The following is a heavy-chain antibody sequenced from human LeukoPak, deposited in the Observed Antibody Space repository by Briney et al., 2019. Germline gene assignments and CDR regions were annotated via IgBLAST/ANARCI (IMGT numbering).Heavy chain of an antibody. Sequence: GGSLRLSCAASGFTFSSYGMHWVRQAPGKGLEWVAVISYDGSNKYYADSVKGRFTISRDNSKNTLYLQMNSLRAEDTAVYYCAEDSGSSSWSLDHWGQGTLVTVSS. J-gene: IGHJ4*02. D-gene: IGHD6-13*01. CDR3: AEDSGSSSWSLDH. CDR1: GFTFSSYG. V-gene: IGHV3-30*18. CDR2: ISYDGSNK.